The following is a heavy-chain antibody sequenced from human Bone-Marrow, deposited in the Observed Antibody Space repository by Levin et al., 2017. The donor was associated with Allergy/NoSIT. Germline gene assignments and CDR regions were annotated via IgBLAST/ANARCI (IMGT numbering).Heavy chain of an antibody. V-gene: IGHV3-23*01. Sequence: GESLKISCVGSGFNFNTYAMNWVRQTPGRGLEWVSAISDVYTTAYADSVKGRFTISRDNSKSTLYLQMDSLRADDTAVYFCAKDGVKDYYFYYVDVWGEGTTVIVSS. D-gene: IGHD2-8*01. CDR2: ISDVYTT. J-gene: IGHJ6*03. CDR3: AKDGVKDYYFYYVDV. CDR1: GFNFNTYA.